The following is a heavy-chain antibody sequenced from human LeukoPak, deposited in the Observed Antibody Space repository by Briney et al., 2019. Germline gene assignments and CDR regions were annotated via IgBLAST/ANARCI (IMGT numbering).Heavy chain of an antibody. Sequence: GGSLRLSCAASGFTFSNAWMSWVRQAPGKGLEWVGRIKSKTDGGTTDYAAPVKGRFTISRDDSKNTLYLQMNSLKTEDTAVYYCTTDPDYYDSSGYYSPSKWGQGTLVTVSS. J-gene: IGHJ4*02. CDR1: GFTFSNAW. CDR2: IKSKTDGGTT. CDR3: TTDPDYYDSSGYYSPSK. V-gene: IGHV3-15*01. D-gene: IGHD3-22*01.